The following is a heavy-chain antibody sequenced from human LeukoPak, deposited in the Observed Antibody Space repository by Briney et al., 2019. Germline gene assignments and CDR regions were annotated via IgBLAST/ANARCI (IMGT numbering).Heavy chain of an antibody. V-gene: IGHV4-61*05. D-gene: IGHD6-19*01. Sequence: SETLSLTCTVSGGSISSSSYYWGWIRQPPGKGLEWVGCIYYTGYTSYNPSLTSRVTISLDTSKNQFSLRLSSVTAADTAVYYCARGTWSAGMNMRRYYFDYWGQGALVTVSS. CDR2: IYYTGYT. CDR1: GGSISSSSYY. J-gene: IGHJ4*02. CDR3: ARGTWSAGMNMRRYYFDY.